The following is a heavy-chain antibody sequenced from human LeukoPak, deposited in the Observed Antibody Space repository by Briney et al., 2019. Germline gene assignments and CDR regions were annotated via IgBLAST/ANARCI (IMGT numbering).Heavy chain of an antibody. V-gene: IGHV4-59*12. CDR3: ARDYLGRYYFDY. D-gene: IGHD1-26*01. CDR1: GGSISSYY. J-gene: IGHJ4*02. CDR2: IYYSGST. Sequence: SETLSLTCTVSGGSISSYYWSWIRQPPGKGLEWIGYIYYSGSTNYNPSLKSRVTISVDTSKNQFSLKLSSVTAADTAVYYCARDYLGRYYFDYWGQGTLVTVSS.